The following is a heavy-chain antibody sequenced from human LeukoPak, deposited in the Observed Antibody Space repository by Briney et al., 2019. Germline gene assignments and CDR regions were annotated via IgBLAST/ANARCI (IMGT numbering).Heavy chain of an antibody. CDR3: ARVRDYYASSDYSDY. CDR2: ISGYNAKT. CDR1: GYTFTSYY. Sequence: ASVKVSCKTSGYTFTSYYVSWVRQAPGQGLEWMGWISGYNAKTKYVQKFQGRITMTIDTSTTTAYMELRSLTSDDTAIYYCARVRDYYASSDYSDYWGQGTLVTVSS. D-gene: IGHD3-22*01. V-gene: IGHV1-18*04. J-gene: IGHJ4*02.